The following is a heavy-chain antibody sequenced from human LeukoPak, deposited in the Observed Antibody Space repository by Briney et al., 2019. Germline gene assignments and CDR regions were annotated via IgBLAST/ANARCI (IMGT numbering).Heavy chain of an antibody. J-gene: IGHJ6*02. CDR2: IIPILGIA. D-gene: IGHD6-6*01. V-gene: IGHV1-69*04. Sequence: ASVKVSCKASGGTFSSYAISWVRQAPGQGLEWMGRIIPILGIASYAQKFQGRVTITADKSTSTAYMELSSLRSEDTAVYYCARVGTHSSSFGGYYYYGMDVWGQGTTVTVSS. CDR3: ARVGTHSSSFGGYYYYGMDV. CDR1: GGTFSSYA.